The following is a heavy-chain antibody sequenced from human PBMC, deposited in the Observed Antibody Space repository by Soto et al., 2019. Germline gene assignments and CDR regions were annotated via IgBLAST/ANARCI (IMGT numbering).Heavy chain of an antibody. D-gene: IGHD3-10*01. Sequence: QVQLVQSGAEVKKPGASVKVSCKASGYTFTSYGISWVRQAPGQGLEWMGWISAYNGNTNYAQKLQGRVTMTTDTSTSIAYMDLRSLGSDDTAVYYCASNYLYYYGSGNTNYYGMDVWGQGTTVTVSS. J-gene: IGHJ6*02. CDR3: ASNYLYYYGSGNTNYYGMDV. V-gene: IGHV1-18*01. CDR1: GYTFTSYG. CDR2: ISAYNGNT.